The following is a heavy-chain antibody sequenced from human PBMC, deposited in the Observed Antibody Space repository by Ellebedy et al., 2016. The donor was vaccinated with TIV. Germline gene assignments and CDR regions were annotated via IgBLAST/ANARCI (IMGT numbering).Heavy chain of an antibody. V-gene: IGHV1-46*01. CDR2: INPSGGTT. CDR3: ARESWSSCYGY. J-gene: IGHJ4*02. Sequence: ASVKVSCXASGYTFTSYYMHWVRQAPGQGLEWMGIINPSGGTTTYAQKFQGRVTMTRDTSTSTVYLELSSLRSDDTALYYCARESWSSCYGYWGQGTLVTVSS. CDR1: GYTFTSYY. D-gene: IGHD2-2*01.